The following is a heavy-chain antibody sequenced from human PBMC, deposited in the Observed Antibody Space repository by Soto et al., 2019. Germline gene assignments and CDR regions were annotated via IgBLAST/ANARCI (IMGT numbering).Heavy chain of an antibody. D-gene: IGHD1-20*01. Sequence: GGSLRRSCATSGFDFSNTWIHWVRQVPGQGLVWVSRINSDGSSIIYADSVKGRFTLSRDNAKNTVHLQMSSLRVEDTAVYYCAKDWYHTIDSWGQGIPVTVSS. CDR3: AKDWYHTIDS. J-gene: IGHJ5*01. CDR1: GFDFSNTW. CDR2: INSDGSSI. V-gene: IGHV3-74*01.